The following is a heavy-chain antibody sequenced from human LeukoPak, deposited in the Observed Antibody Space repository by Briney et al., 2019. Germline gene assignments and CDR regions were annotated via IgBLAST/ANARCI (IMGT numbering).Heavy chain of an antibody. J-gene: IGHJ4*02. CDR3: ARDQGRSMVRSGYFDY. Sequence: PGGSLRLSCAASGFTFSSYAMHWVRQAPGKGLEWVAVISYDGSNKYYADSVKGRFTISRDNSKNTLHLQMNSLRAEDTAVYYCARDQGRSMVRSGYFDYWGQGTLVTVSS. CDR2: ISYDGSNK. CDR1: GFTFSSYA. V-gene: IGHV3-30*01. D-gene: IGHD5-18*01.